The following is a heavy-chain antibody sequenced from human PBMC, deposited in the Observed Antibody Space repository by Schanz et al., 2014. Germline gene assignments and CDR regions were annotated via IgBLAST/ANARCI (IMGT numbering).Heavy chain of an antibody. CDR3: ARVLGGDEGLDQ. CDR2: IRYDGRNK. D-gene: IGHD4-17*01. J-gene: IGHJ4*02. CDR1: GFTFISYD. V-gene: IGHV3-33*01. Sequence: QAQLVESGGGVVQPGRSLRLSCVASGFTFISYDIHWVRQAPGKGLEWVAVIRYDGRNKNFVESVKGRFTISRDNPKNSLCLQMNSLRAEDTALYYCARVLGGDEGLDQWGLGTLVTVSS.